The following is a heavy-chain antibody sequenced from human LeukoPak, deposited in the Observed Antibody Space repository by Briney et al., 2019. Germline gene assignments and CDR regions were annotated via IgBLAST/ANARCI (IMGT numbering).Heavy chain of an antibody. J-gene: IGHJ4*02. CDR3: ARGYCSGGSCYRAFDY. CDR1: GFTFSSYW. D-gene: IGHD2-15*01. V-gene: IGHV3-21*01. CDR2: ISSSSSYI. Sequence: PGGSLRLSCAASGFTFSSYWMSWVRQAPGKGLEWVSSISSSSSYIYYADSVKGRFTISRDNAKNSLYLQMNSLRAEDTAVYYCARGYCSGGSCYRAFDYWGQGTLVTVSS.